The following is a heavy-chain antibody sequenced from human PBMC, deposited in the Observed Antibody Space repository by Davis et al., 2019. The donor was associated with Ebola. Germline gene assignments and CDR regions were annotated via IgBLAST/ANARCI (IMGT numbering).Heavy chain of an antibody. CDR3: ARGIGY. V-gene: IGHV3-48*02. CDR2: ITKSGTSM. J-gene: IGHJ4*02. Sequence: GESLKISCAASGFTFSSYTMNWVRQAPGKGLEWVSYITKSGTSMFCADSVKGRFTISRDNAKNSLFLQMNSLRDEDTAVYYCARGIGYWGQGTLVTVSS. CDR1: GFTFSSYT. D-gene: IGHD6-13*01.